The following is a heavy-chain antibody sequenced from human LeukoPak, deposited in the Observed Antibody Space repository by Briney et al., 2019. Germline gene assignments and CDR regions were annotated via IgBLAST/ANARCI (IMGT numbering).Heavy chain of an antibody. Sequence: SETLSLTCAVHGGSFSGHYWSWIRQPPGKGLEWIGEINQSGGTNYNPSLKSRVTISIDTSNNQFSLKLSSVTAADTAVYYCARDWPSGWQQLPDYDAVDIWGQGTMVTVSS. D-gene: IGHD6-13*01. CDR3: ARDWPSGWQQLPDYDAVDI. CDR1: GGSFSGHY. CDR2: INQSGGT. J-gene: IGHJ3*02. V-gene: IGHV4-34*01.